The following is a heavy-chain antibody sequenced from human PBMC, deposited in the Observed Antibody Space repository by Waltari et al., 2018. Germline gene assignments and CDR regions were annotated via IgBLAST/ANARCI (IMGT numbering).Heavy chain of an antibody. V-gene: IGHV1-69*01. J-gene: IGHJ4*02. D-gene: IGHD3-16*01. Sequence: QVQLVQSGAEVKKPGSSVKVSCKASGDTFTSYGINWVRQAPGQGLEGMGGITPASTALSYAQSFQGRVKITADESTTTAYIEVSSLRSEDTAMYYCARDMRGAYLFPAPFDFWGQGTLVIVSS. CDR1: GDTFTSYG. CDR2: ITPASTAL. CDR3: ARDMRGAYLFPAPFDF.